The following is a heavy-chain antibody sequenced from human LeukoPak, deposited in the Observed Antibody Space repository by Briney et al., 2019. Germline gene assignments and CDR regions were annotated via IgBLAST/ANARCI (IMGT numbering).Heavy chain of an antibody. V-gene: IGHV3-74*01. J-gene: IGHJ6*03. CDR3: ARDLIQLWLFHTGYYMDV. Sequence: PGGSLRLSCAASGFTFSSYWMHWVRQAPGKGLVWVTRINSDGSSTSYADSVKGRFTISRDNAKNTLYLQMNSLRAEDMAVYYCARDLIQLWLFHTGYYMDVWGKGTTVTVSS. CDR1: GFTFSSYW. D-gene: IGHD5-18*01. CDR2: INSDGSST.